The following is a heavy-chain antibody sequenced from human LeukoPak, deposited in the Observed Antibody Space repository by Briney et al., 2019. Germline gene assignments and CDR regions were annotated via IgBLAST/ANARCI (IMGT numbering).Heavy chain of an antibody. CDR2: INPSGGST. CDR3: ARGWGLGIVMVVAATYDY. Sequence: ASVKVSCKASGYTFTSYYMHWVRQAPGQGLEWMGIINPSGGSTSYAQKFQGRVTMTRDTSTSTVYMELSSLRSEDTAVYYCARGWGLGIVMVVAATYDYWGQGTLVTVSS. J-gene: IGHJ4*02. CDR1: GYTFTSYY. D-gene: IGHD2-15*01. V-gene: IGHV1-46*01.